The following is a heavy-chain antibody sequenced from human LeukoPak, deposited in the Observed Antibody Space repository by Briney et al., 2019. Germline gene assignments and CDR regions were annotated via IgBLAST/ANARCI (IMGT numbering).Heavy chain of an antibody. V-gene: IGHV3-74*01. J-gene: IGHJ5*02. CDR2: INSDGSGT. CDR3: ARAGMYSSGWFDP. Sequence: GGSLRLSCAASGFTFSSYWMHWVRQAPGKGLVWVSRINSDGSGTSYADSVKGRFTISRDNAKNTLYLQMNSLRAEDTAVYYCARAGMYSSGWFDPWGQGTLVTVSS. D-gene: IGHD6-19*01. CDR1: GFTFSSYW.